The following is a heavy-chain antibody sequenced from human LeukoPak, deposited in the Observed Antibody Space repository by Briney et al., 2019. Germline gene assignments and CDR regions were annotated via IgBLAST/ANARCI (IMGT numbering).Heavy chain of an antibody. V-gene: IGHV3-30*18. CDR2: ISYDGSNK. CDR3: AKDLSGLDPYYYGMDV. J-gene: IGHJ6*02. Sequence: GGSLRLSCAASGFTFSSYGMHWVRQAPGKGLEWVAVISYDGSNKYYADSVKGRFTISGDNSKNTLYLQMNSLRAEDTAVYYCAKDLSGLDPYYYGMDVWGQGTTVTVSS. CDR1: GFTFSSYG. D-gene: IGHD3-22*01.